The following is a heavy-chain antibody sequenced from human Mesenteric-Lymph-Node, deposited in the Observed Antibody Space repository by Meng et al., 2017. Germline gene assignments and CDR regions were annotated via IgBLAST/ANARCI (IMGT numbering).Heavy chain of an antibody. D-gene: IGHD6-13*01. J-gene: IGHJ5*02. Sequence: GSLRLSCAVYGGSFSGFYWSWIRQPPGKGLEWIGEINHSGSTNYNPSLKSRVSISVDTSKNQLSLELSSVTAADTAVYYCAGDQYSTSWYKSWGQGTLVTVSS. CDR1: GGSFSGFY. V-gene: IGHV4-34*01. CDR3: AGDQYSTSWYKS. CDR2: INHSGST.